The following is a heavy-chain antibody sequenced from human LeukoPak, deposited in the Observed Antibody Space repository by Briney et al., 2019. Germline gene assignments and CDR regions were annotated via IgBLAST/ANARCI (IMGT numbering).Heavy chain of an antibody. Sequence: PSETLSLTCTVSGGSVSSGSYYWSWIRQPPGKGLEWIGYIYYSGSINYNPSLKSRVTISVDTSKNQFSLKLSSVTAADTAVYYCAREYYYDSSGYSPIDYWGQGTLVTVSS. J-gene: IGHJ4*02. CDR2: IYYSGSI. CDR1: GGSVSSGSYY. D-gene: IGHD3-22*01. CDR3: AREYYYDSSGYSPIDY. V-gene: IGHV4-61*01.